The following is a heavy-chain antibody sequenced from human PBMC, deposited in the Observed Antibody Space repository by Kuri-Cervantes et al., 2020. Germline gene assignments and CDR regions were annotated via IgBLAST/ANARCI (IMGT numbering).Heavy chain of an antibody. CDR2: INHSGST. D-gene: IGHD3-22*01. CDR1: GGSFSSYY. Sequence: SETLSLTCAVYGGSFSSYYWNWIRQPPGKGLEWIGEINHSGSTYYNPSLKSRVTISVDTSKNQFSLKLSSVTAADTAVYYCARHGSSGYGDAFDIWGQGTMVTVSS. V-gene: IGHV4-34*01. CDR3: ARHGSSGYGDAFDI. J-gene: IGHJ3*02.